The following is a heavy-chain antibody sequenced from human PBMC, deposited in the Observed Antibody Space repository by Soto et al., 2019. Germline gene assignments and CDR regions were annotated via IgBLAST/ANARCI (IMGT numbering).Heavy chain of an antibody. J-gene: IGHJ4*02. CDR2: IYYAGIT. Sequence: QLQLQESGPGLVKPSETLSLTCTVSGGSISSSDYYWAWIRQPPGKGLEWIGSIYYAGITYYNPFHESRVIISVNTSTKQFSMKLSSVTATDTAVYYCERHGPMYSENLFDYWGQGSLVTVSS. D-gene: IGHD1-26*01. CDR3: ERHGPMYSENLFDY. CDR1: GGSISSSDYY. V-gene: IGHV4-39*01.